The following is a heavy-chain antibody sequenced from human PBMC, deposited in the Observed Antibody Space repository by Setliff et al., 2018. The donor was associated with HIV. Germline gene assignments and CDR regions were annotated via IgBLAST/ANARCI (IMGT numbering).Heavy chain of an antibody. CDR2: IYPGDSDT. D-gene: IGHD2-15*01. V-gene: IGHV5-51*01. CDR3: ASSITVAAGRSHYYYAMDV. J-gene: IGHJ6*02. CDR1: GYSFTSYW. Sequence: PGESLKISCKGSGYSFTSYWIGWVRQMPGKGLEWMGIIYPGDSDTRYSPSFQGQVTISADKSINTAYLQWSSLKASDTAMYYCASSITVAAGRSHYYYAMDVWGQGTTVTVSS.